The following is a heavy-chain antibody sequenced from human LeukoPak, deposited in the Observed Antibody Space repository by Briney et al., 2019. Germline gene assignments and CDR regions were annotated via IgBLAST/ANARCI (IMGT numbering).Heavy chain of an antibody. V-gene: IGHV4-34*01. D-gene: IGHD6-19*01. CDR1: GGSFSGYY. J-gene: IGHJ4*02. CDR3: ARGKLWQWLASGRVLYFDY. CDR2: INHSGST. Sequence: PSETLSLTCAVYGGSFSGYYWSWIRQPPGKGLEWIGEINHSGSTNYNPSLKSRVTISVDTSKNQFSLKLSSVTAADTAVYYCARGKLWQWLASGRVLYFDYWGQGTLVTVSS.